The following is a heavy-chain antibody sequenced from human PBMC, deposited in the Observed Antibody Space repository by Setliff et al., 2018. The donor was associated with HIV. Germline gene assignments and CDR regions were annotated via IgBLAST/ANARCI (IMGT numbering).Heavy chain of an antibody. D-gene: IGHD2-21*02. V-gene: IGHV1-3*01. J-gene: IGHJ6*02. CDR2: INAGNGNT. CDR3: ASIDCGGDCYSYNYYAMDV. CDR1: GYTFSYA. Sequence: ASVKVSCKASGYTFSYAMHWVRQAPGQRLEWMGWINAGNGNTRYSQKFQGRVTITRDTSASKAYMELSSLRSEDTAVYYCASIDCGGDCYSYNYYAMDVWGQGTTVTVSS.